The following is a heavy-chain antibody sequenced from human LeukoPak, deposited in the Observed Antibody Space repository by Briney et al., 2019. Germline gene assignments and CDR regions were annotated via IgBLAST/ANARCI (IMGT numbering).Heavy chain of an antibody. V-gene: IGHV1-18*01. CDR1: GYTFTSYG. CDR2: ISAYNGNT. Sequence: ASVKVSCKASGYTFTSYGISWVRQAPGQGLEWMGWISAYNGNTNYAQKLQGRVTMTTDTSTSTAYMELRSLRSDDTAVYYCARDLYYSNYPYRWFDPWGQGTLVTVSS. CDR3: ARDLYYSNYPYRWFDP. J-gene: IGHJ5*02. D-gene: IGHD4-11*01.